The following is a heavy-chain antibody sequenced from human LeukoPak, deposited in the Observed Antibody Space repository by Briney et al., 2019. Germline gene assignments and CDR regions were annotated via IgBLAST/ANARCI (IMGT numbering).Heavy chain of an antibody. CDR1: GGSISSYY. V-gene: IGHV4-59*01. CDR2: IYYSGST. CDR3: ARATYYYGSGSYYILYFDY. J-gene: IGHJ4*02. D-gene: IGHD3-10*01. Sequence: TSETLSLICTVSGGSISSYYWSWIRQPPGKGLEWIGYIYYSGSTNYNPSLKSRVTISVDTSKNQFSLKLSSVTAADTAVYYCARATYYYGSGSYYILYFDYWGQGTLVTVSS.